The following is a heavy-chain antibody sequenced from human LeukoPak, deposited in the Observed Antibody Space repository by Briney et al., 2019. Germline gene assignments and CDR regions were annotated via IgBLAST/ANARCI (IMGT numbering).Heavy chain of an antibody. D-gene: IGHD6-13*01. CDR1: GGSISSSSYY. CDR2: IYHSGST. Sequence: SETLSLTCTVSGGSISSSSYYWGWIRQPPGTGLEWIGEIYHSGSTNYNPSLKSRVTISVDKSKNQFSLKLSSVTAADTAVYYCARRGYSSSWYVWFDPWGQGTLVTVSS. CDR3: ARRGYSSSWYVWFDP. J-gene: IGHJ5*02. V-gene: IGHV4-39*07.